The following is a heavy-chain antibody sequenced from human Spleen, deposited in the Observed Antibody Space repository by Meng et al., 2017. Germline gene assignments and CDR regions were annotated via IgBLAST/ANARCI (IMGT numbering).Heavy chain of an antibody. V-gene: IGHV4-31*03. CDR2: IYYSGST. D-gene: IGHD2-2*01. CDR1: GGSISSCGYY. Sequence: DSGPGPVTPSQTLSLTRTVSGGSISSCGYYWTWIRQHPGKGLEWIGYIYYSGSTYYNPSLKSRLTISVDTSQNQFSLNLISVTAADTAVYYCARDRMGCTAAQFDYWGQGTLVTVSS. CDR3: ARDRMGCTAAQFDY. J-gene: IGHJ4*02.